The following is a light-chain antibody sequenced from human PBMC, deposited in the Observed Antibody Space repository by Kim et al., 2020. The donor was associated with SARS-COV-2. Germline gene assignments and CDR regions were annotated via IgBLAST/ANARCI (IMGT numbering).Light chain of an antibody. CDR1: QSVANSY. CDR3: QQYGSSPRT. Sequence: EIVLTQSPGTLSLSPGERATLSCRASQSVANSYLAWYQQKPGQAPRLLIYGASSRATGIPDRFSDSGSGTDFTLTISRVEPEDFAVYYCQQYGSSPRTFGQGTKLEIK. CDR2: GAS. J-gene: IGKJ2*02. V-gene: IGKV3-20*01.